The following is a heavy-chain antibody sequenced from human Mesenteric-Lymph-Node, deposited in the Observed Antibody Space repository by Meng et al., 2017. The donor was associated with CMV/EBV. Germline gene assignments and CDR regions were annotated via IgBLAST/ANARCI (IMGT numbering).Heavy chain of an antibody. J-gene: IGHJ4*01. CDR1: GYIFSDYC. D-gene: IGHD3-3*01. Sequence: GGSLILSCKVSGYIFSDYCIAWVRQTPGKGLEWMGIIHPGDSETTYSPSFQGQVTISADKSISAAYLQWSSLKAADTAMYYCARGPAFYDFWCVHYKPSHLDFWGQGTLVTVSS. CDR3: ARGPAFYDFWCVHYKPSHLDF. V-gene: IGHV5-51*01. CDR2: IHPGDSET.